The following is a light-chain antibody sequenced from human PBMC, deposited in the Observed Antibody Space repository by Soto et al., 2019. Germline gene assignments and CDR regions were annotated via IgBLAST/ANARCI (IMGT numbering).Light chain of an antibody. CDR1: TSDVGGFDY. CDR3: SSYTTTGTQV. J-gene: IGLJ1*01. CDR2: DVS. Sequence: QSVLTQPASVSGSPGQSITLSCTGITSDVGGFDYVSWYQQHPGKAPKLMIFDVSNRPSGVSDRFSGSKSGNTASLTISGLQAEDEADYYCSSYTTTGTQVFGTGTKVTVL. V-gene: IGLV2-14*03.